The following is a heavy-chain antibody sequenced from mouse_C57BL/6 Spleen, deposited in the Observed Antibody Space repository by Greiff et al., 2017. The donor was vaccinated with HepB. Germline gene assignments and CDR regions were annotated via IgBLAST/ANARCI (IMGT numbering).Heavy chain of an antibody. V-gene: IGHV1-52*01. CDR3: ARTGTGFYYAMDY. Sequence: VKLQQPGAELVRPGSSVKLSCKASGYTFTSYWMHWVKQRPIQGLEWIGNIDPSDSETHYNQKFKDKATLTVDKSSSTAYMQLSSLTSEDSAVYYCARTGTGFYYAMDYWGQGTSVTVSS. CDR1: GYTFTSYW. D-gene: IGHD4-1*01. CDR2: IDPSDSET. J-gene: IGHJ4*01.